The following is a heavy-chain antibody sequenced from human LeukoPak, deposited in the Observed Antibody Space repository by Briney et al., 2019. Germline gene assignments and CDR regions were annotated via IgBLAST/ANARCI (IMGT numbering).Heavy chain of an antibody. CDR2: INTDGSST. Sequence: AGGSLRLSCEGSGFTFSDYWMHWVRQAPGKGLVWVSRINTDGSSTTYADSVKGRFTVSRDNARNTLYLQMNSLRAEDTAVYYCARGPFSSSVGTGAYWGQGTLVTVSS. CDR3: ARGPFSSSVGTGAY. CDR1: GFTFSDYW. V-gene: IGHV3-74*01. J-gene: IGHJ4*02. D-gene: IGHD2-2*01.